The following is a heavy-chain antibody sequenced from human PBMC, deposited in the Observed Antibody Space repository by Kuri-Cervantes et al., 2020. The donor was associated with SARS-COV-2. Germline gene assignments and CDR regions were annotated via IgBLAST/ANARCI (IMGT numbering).Heavy chain of an antibody. CDR2: ISSSSSTI. CDR3: ARTSASDY. V-gene: IGHV3-48*02. Sequence: GVLKISCTASGFIFSSNSMNWVRQAPGKGLEWVSYISSSSSTIYYADSVKGRFTISRDNAKNSLYLQMNSLRDEDTAVYYCARTSASDYWGQGTLVTVSS. J-gene: IGHJ4*02. CDR1: GFIFSSNS.